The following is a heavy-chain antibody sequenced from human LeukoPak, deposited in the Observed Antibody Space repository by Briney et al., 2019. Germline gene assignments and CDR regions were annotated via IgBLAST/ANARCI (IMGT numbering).Heavy chain of an antibody. V-gene: IGHV1-46*01. CDR2: INPSGGST. CDR1: GYTFTSYY. D-gene: IGHD2-2*01. J-gene: IGHJ5*02. Sequence: GASVTVSCKASGYTFTSYYMHWVLQAPGQGEEWMGIINPSGGSTSYAQKFQGRVTMTRDTSTSTVYMELSSLRSEDTAVYYCARAPAAQNWFDPWGQGTLVTVSS. CDR3: ARAPAAQNWFDP.